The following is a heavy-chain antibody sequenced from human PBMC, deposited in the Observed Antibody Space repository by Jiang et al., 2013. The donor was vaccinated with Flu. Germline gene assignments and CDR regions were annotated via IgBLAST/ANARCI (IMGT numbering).Heavy chain of an antibody. Sequence: VQLLESGGGLVQPGGSLRLSCAASGFTFSNYALRWVRQAPGKGLEWVSGVSESGSRTYCADSVKGRFTISRDNSKNTLYLQMNSLRADDTAVYYCAKVIGSWSDELIGAFDYWGQGTLVTVSS. CDR2: VSESGSRT. D-gene: IGHD1-1*01. CDR1: GFTFSNYA. J-gene: IGHJ4*02. V-gene: IGHV3-23*01. CDR3: AKVIGSWSDELIGAFDY.